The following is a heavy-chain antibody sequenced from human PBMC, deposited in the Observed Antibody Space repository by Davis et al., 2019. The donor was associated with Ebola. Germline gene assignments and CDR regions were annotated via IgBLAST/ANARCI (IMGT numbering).Heavy chain of an antibody. CDR1: GYTFSTYG. J-gene: IGHJ4*02. CDR2: INSYIHNT. CDR3: AREMQQSGGGAHDY. D-gene: IGHD1-26*01. Sequence: ASVKVSCKASGYTFSTYGISWVRQAPGQGLEWMGWINSYIHNTNSAQKFKGRVTMTTDTSTRTVYMELRSLTFDDTAIYYCAREMQQSGGGAHDYWGQGTLVIVS. V-gene: IGHV1-18*01.